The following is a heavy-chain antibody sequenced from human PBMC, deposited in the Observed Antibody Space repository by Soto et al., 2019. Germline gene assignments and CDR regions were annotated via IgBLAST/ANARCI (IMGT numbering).Heavy chain of an antibody. V-gene: IGHV3-9*01. CDR3: AKGGIAAAPFGYFDY. D-gene: IGHD6-13*01. Sequence: GGSLRLSCAASGFTFDDYAMHWVRQAPGKGLEWVSGISWNSGSIGYADSVKGRFTISRDNAKNSLYLQMNSLRAEDTALYYCAKGGIAAAPFGYFDYWGQGTLVTVSS. J-gene: IGHJ4*02. CDR2: ISWNSGSI. CDR1: GFTFDDYA.